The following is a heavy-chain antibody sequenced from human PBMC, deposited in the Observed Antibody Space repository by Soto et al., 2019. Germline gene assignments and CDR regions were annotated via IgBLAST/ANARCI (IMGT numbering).Heavy chain of an antibody. D-gene: IGHD6-19*01. J-gene: IGHJ3*02. CDR1: GYTFTSYG. CDR3: ARAAPVAHAFDI. Sequence: ASVKVSCKASGYTFTSYGISWVRQAPGQGLEWMGWISAYNGNTNYAQKLQGRVTMTTDTSTSTVYMELRSLRSDDTAVYYCARAAPVAHAFDIWGQGTMVTVSS. CDR2: ISAYNGNT. V-gene: IGHV1-18*01.